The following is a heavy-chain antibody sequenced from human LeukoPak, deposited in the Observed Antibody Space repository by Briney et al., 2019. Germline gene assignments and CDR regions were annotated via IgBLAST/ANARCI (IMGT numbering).Heavy chain of an antibody. CDR3: ARDGNLDY. V-gene: IGHV3-23*01. CDR2: MSDSGVSS. Sequence: GGSLRLSCAASGFTFSSYAMSWVRQAPGKGLEWVSGMSDSGVSSYYADSVKGRFTISRDNAKNSLYLQMNSLRAEDTAVYYCARDGNLDYWGQGTLVTVSS. J-gene: IGHJ4*02. CDR1: GFTFSSYA.